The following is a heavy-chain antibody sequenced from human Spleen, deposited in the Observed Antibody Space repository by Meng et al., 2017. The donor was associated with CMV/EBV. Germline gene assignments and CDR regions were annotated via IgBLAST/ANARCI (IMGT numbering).Heavy chain of an antibody. J-gene: IGHJ4*02. CDR3: ARGGIVAATPFDY. CDR1: CCSVSCRY. V-gene: IGHV3-53*01. D-gene: IGHD1-26*01. CDR2: NYSGGGT. Sequence: SFAPSCCSVSCRYMGWCRQALGKGLEWVSVNYSGGGTYSADSVKGRFTISRDNSKNTLYLQMNSLRAEDTAVYYCARGGIVAATPFDYWGQGTLVTVSS.